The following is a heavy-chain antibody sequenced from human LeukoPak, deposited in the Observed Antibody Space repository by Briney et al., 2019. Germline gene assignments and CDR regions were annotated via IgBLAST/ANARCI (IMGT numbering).Heavy chain of an antibody. CDR3: ARASSYCSSTSCYRPYYYYMDV. CDR1: GGSISSYY. J-gene: IGHJ6*03. V-gene: IGHV4-59*12. CDR2: IYYSGST. D-gene: IGHD2-2*01. Sequence: KPSETLSLTCTVSGGSISSYYWSWIRQPPGKGLEWIGYIYYSGSTNYNPSLKSRVTISVDTSKNQFSLKLSSVTAADTAVYYCARASSYCSSTSCYRPYYYYMDVWGKGTTVTVSS.